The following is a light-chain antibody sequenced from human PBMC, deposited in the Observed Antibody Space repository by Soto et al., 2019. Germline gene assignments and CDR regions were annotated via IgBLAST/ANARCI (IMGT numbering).Light chain of an antibody. CDR2: GAS. Sequence: IVTTHSPARLSVSPGEGATLSVRGSENVDTNLAWYQHKPGQAPRLLIYGASTRAAGVPARFSGSGSGTEFTLTISSLESEDVAVYYCQQCHKWPRITFGPGTRLDIK. J-gene: IGKJ5*01. CDR1: ENVDTN. V-gene: IGKV3-15*01. CDR3: QQCHKWPRIT.